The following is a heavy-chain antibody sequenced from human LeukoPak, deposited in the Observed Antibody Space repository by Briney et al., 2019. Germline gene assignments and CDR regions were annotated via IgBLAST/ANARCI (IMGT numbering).Heavy chain of an antibody. V-gene: IGHV4-59*01. Sequence: GSLRLSCAASGFTFSSYAMSWIRQPPGKGLEWIGCIYYSGSTNYSPSLKSRVTMSVDTSKNQFSLKLSSVTAADTAVYYCARDYNWSLDYWGQGTLVTVSS. CDR3: ARDYNWSLDY. J-gene: IGHJ4*02. D-gene: IGHD1-20*01. CDR2: IYYSGST. CDR1: GFTFSSYA.